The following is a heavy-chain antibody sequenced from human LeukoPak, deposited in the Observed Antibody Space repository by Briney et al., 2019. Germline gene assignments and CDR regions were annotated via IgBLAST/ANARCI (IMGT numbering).Heavy chain of an antibody. CDR3: ARDDRRTYYYDSSGYYATYYYYGMDV. V-gene: IGHV1-69*01. CDR1: GGTFSSYA. CDR2: IIPIFGTA. Sequence: ASVKVSCKASGGTFSSYAISWVRQAPGQGLEWMGGIIPIFGTANYAQKFQGRVTITADESTSTAYMELRSLRSDDTAVYYCARDDRRTYYYDSSGYYATYYYYGMDVWGQGTTVTVSS. D-gene: IGHD3-22*01. J-gene: IGHJ6*02.